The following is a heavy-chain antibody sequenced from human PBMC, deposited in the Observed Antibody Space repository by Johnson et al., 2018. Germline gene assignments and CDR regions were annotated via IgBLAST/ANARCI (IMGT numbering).Heavy chain of an antibody. CDR3: ARVVRPLTPYMDV. CDR2: ISDYSRTR. D-gene: IGHD6-13*01. V-gene: IGHV3-48*04. CDR1: GFSFNRYG. Sequence: EVQLVESGGGLVQPGGSLRLSCAASGFSFNRYGFNWVRQAPGKGLEWVSYISDYSRTRDHADSVKGRLIISRDNAKNSLYLQMNTLRAEDAAVYYCARVVRPLTPYMDVWGKGTTVTVSS. J-gene: IGHJ6*03.